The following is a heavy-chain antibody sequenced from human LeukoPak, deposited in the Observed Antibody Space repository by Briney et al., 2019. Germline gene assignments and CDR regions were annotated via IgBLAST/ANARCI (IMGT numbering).Heavy chain of an antibody. D-gene: IGHD3-16*01. V-gene: IGHV3-53*01. CDR3: AKDEATSGGGLAS. Sequence: RGSLRLSCAASGFTVSGTHMSWVRQAPGKGLEWVAAMYTGGTTYYADSVTGRFTISRDNSKNTLYLHMNSLRAEDTAVYYCAKDEATSGGGLASWGQGTLVSVSS. CDR2: MYTGGTT. CDR1: GFTVSGTH. J-gene: IGHJ4*02.